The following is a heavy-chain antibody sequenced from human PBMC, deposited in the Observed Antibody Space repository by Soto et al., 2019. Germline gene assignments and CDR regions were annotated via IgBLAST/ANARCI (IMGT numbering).Heavy chain of an antibody. CDR3: AREVVQWPGPYYYGMDV. CDR2: INAGNGNT. D-gene: IGHD6-19*01. V-gene: IGHV1-3*01. J-gene: IGHJ6*02. CDR1: GYTFTSYA. Sequence: ASVKVSCKASGYTFTSYAMHWVRQAPGQRLEWMGWINAGNGNTKYSQKFQGRVTITRDTSASTAYMELSSLRSEDTAVYYCAREVVQWPGPYYYGMDVWGQGTTVTVS.